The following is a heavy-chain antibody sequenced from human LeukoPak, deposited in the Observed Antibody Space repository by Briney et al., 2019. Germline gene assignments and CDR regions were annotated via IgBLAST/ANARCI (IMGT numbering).Heavy chain of an antibody. CDR2: IIPIFGTA. D-gene: IGHD6-19*01. Sequence: GASVKVSCTASGGTFSSYAISWVRQAPGQGLEWMGGIIPIFGTANYAQKFQGRVTITADESTSTAYMELSSLRSEDTAVYYCAKAHLSESIAVAADWFDPWGQGTLVTVSS. J-gene: IGHJ5*02. V-gene: IGHV1-69*13. CDR1: GGTFSSYA. CDR3: AKAHLSESIAVAADWFDP.